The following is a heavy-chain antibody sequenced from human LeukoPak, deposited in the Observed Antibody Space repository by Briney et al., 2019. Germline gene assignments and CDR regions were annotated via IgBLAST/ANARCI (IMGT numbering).Heavy chain of an antibody. CDR3: ARAMSTFGGVRNYFDS. CDR1: GGTFSSYA. Sequence: SVKVSCKASGGTFSSYAISWVRQAPGQGLEWMGGIIPIFGTANYAQKFQGRVTITADESTSTAYMELSSLRSEDTAVYYCARAMSTFGGVRNYFDSWGQGTLVTVSS. J-gene: IGHJ4*02. CDR2: IIPIFGTA. V-gene: IGHV1-69*01. D-gene: IGHD3-16*01.